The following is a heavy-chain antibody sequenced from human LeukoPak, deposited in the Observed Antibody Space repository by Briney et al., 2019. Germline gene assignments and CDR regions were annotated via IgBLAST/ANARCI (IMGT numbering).Heavy chain of an antibody. CDR1: GFSLSTCGMR. J-gene: IGHJ6*03. D-gene: IGHD6-13*01. V-gene: IGHV2-70*04. CDR2: IDWDDDK. CDR3: ARTTRGSSWYHPNYHYMDV. Sequence: ESGPALVKPTQTLTLTCTFSGFSLSTCGMRVSLIPPPPGEALEWLARIDWDDDKFYSTSLKTRLTISKDTSKNQVVLTMTNMDPVDTATYYCARTTRGSSWYHPNYHYMDVWGKGTTVTVSS.